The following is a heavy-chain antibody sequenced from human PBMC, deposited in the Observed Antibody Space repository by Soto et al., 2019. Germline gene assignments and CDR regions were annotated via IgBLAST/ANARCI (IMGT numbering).Heavy chain of an antibody. V-gene: IGHV1-18*04. CDR3: ARGRLSLVVPAASPNNMSVP. J-gene: IGHJ5*02. D-gene: IGHD2-2*01. CDR2: ISAYNGNT. Sequence: GSSVKVSCKASGYTFTSYGISWVRQAPGQGLEWMGWISAYNGNTNYAQKLQGRVTMTTDTSTSTAYMEVRSLRSDDTAVYYCARGRLSLVVPAASPNNMSVPWGQGTLVTVS. CDR1: GYTFTSYG.